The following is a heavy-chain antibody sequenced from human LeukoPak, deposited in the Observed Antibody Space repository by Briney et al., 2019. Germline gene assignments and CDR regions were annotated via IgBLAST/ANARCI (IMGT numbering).Heavy chain of an antibody. CDR3: AKDRTVGASYWYFDL. CDR2: IYSGGST. J-gene: IGHJ2*01. D-gene: IGHD1-26*01. CDR1: GFTVSSNY. Sequence: PGGSLRLSCAASGFTVSSNYMSWVRQAPGKGLEWVSVIYSGGSTYYADSVKGRFTISRDNSKNTLFLHMNTLRAEDTAIYYCAKDRTVGASYWYFDLWGRGTLVTVSS. V-gene: IGHV3-53*01.